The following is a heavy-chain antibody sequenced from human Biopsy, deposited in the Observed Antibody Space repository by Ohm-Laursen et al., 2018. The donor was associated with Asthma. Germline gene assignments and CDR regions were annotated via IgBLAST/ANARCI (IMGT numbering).Heavy chain of an antibody. D-gene: IGHD6-19*01. CDR2: IMTVFGTT. CDR1: GGTFSNFA. Sequence: SVKVSCKTHGGTFSNFAISWVRQAPGQGLEWLGGIMTVFGTTNYAQKFQGRVTITADESTSTAYMEVTSLRSEDTAIYYCARCQVGYSSGWSLLLKKIYYSGMDVWGQGTAVTVSS. CDR3: ARCQVGYSSGWSLLLKKIYYSGMDV. J-gene: IGHJ6*02. V-gene: IGHV1-69*13.